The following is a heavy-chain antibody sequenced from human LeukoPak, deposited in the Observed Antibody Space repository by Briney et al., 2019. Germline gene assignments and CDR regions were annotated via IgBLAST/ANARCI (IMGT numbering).Heavy chain of an antibody. CDR2: ISYDRSNK. J-gene: IGHJ5*02. V-gene: IGHV3-30*18. D-gene: IGHD6-19*01. CDR1: GFTFSSYG. CDR3: AKGRAKRQWLVLSDP. Sequence: GGSLRLSCAASGFTFSSYGMHWVRQAPGKGLEWVAVISYDRSNKYYADSVKGRFTISRDNSKNTLYLQMNSLRAEDTAVYYCAKGRAKRQWLVLSDPWGQGTLVTVSS.